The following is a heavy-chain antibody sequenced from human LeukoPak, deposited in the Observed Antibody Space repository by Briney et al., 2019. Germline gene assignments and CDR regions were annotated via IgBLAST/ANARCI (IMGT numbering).Heavy chain of an antibody. CDR3: ARDIAAAGTGNY. CDR1: GGFFSGYY. V-gene: IGHV4-34*01. CDR2: INHSGSP. D-gene: IGHD6-13*01. J-gene: IGHJ4*02. Sequence: SETLSLICAVYGGFFSGYYWRWIRQPPGKGVEWIGEINHSGSPNYNPSLKGRVPISVDTSKNQFSLKLSSVTAADTAVYYCARDIAAAGTGNYWGQGTLVTVSS.